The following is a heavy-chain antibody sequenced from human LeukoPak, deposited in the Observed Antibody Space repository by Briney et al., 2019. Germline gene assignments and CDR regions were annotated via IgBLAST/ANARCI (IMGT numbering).Heavy chain of an antibody. J-gene: IGHJ3*02. V-gene: IGHV4-59*08. CDR2: SHYSAST. D-gene: IGHD2-15*01. CDR3: ARLPGCSGGSCYRAFDM. Sequence: PSETLSLTCTVSGGSISSYYWSWIRQPPGKELEWIGYSHYSASTNYNPSLKSRVTISVDTSKNQFSLKLSSVTAADTAVYYCARLPGCSGGSCYRAFDMWGQGTMVTVSS. CDR1: GGSISSYY.